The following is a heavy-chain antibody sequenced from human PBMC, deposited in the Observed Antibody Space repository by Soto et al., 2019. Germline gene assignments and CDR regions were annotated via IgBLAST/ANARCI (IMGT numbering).Heavy chain of an antibody. CDR3: TSAGIAARPRDH. D-gene: IGHD6-6*01. J-gene: IGHJ4*02. V-gene: IGHV3-49*04. CDR1: GFTFGDYA. CDR2: IRSKAYGGTT. Sequence: GGSLRLSCTASGFTFGDYAMSWVRQAPGKGLEWVGFIRSKAYGGTTEYAASVKGRFTISRDDSKSIAYLQMNSLKTEDTAVYYCTSAGIAARPRDHWGQGTLVTVSS.